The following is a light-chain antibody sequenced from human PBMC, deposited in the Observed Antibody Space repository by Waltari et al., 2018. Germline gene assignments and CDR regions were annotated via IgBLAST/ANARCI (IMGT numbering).Light chain of an antibody. Sequence: EIVMTQSPATLSVSPGERAVPSCRASQSVTTNLAWYQQKPGQAPRLLIYGASTRATNIPARFSGSGSGTEFNLTISSLQSEDFVVYYCHQYNNGPPYNFGQGTKLEI. CDR3: HQYNNGPPYN. V-gene: IGKV3-15*01. CDR1: QSVTTN. J-gene: IGKJ2*01. CDR2: GAS.